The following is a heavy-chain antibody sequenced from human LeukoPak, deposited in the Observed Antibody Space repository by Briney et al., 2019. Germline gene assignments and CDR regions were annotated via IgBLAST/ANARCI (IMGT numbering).Heavy chain of an antibody. V-gene: IGHV3-33*01. J-gene: IGHJ5*02. CDR2: IWYDGSNK. CDR1: GFTFSSYG. D-gene: IGHD2-15*01. CDR3: ARDVEVAENWFDP. Sequence: PGGSLRLSCAASGFTFSSYGMHWVRQAPGKGLEWVAVIWYDGSNKYYADSVKGRFTISRDNSKNTLYLQMNSLRAEDTAVDYCARDVEVAENWFDPWGQGTLVTVSS.